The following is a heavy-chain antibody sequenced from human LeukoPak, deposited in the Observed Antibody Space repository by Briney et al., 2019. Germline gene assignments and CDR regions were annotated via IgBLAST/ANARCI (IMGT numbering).Heavy chain of an antibody. J-gene: IGHJ6*02. Sequence: GRSLRLSCAASGFTFSDYYMSWIRQAPGKGLEWVSYISSSGSTIYYADSVKGRFTISRDNAKNSLYLQMNSLRAEDTAVYYCARDPPRHYYYYGMDVWGQGTTVTVSS. CDR1: GFTFSDYY. CDR2: ISSSGSTI. CDR3: ARDPPRHYYYYGMDV. V-gene: IGHV3-11*01.